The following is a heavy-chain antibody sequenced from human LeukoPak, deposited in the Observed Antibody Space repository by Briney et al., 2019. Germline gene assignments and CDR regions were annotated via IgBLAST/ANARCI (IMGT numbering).Heavy chain of an antibody. CDR3: ARGSPAPDY. CDR1: GGSMSSYY. V-gene: IGHV4-59*01. CDR2: IHYSGTT. J-gene: IGHJ4*02. Sequence: SETLSLTCTVSGGSMSSYYWSWIRQPPGKGLEWIGYIHYSGTTHYNPSLEGRVTISVDTSKNQFSLELSSVTAADTAVYYCARGSPAPDYWGKGTLVTVSS. D-gene: IGHD1-26*01.